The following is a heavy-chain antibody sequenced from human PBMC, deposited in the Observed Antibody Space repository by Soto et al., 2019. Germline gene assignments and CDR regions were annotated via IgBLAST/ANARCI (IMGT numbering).Heavy chain of an antibody. Sequence: VASVKVSCKASGYTFTSYAMHWVRQAPGQRLEWMGWINAGNGNTKYSQKFQGRVTITRDTSASTAYMELSSLRSEDTAVYYCARESARNGLVVAAIARYYYYYYMDVWGKGTTVTVSS. CDR2: INAGNGNT. D-gene: IGHD2-15*01. V-gene: IGHV1-3*01. J-gene: IGHJ6*03. CDR3: ARESARNGLVVAAIARYYYYYYMDV. CDR1: GYTFTSYA.